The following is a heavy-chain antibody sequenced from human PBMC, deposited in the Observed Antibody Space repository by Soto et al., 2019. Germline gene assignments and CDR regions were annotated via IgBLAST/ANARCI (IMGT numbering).Heavy chain of an antibody. Sequence: SQTLSLTGAISGDSVSSNSPAWNWSRHSPSRGLEWVGRTYYRSKLYNDYAVSVKSRITINPDTSKNQFSLQLNSVTPEDTDVYYCARDYYDSSGYYSDAFDIWGQGTMVTVSS. D-gene: IGHD3-22*01. J-gene: IGHJ3*02. CDR2: TYYRSKLYN. V-gene: IGHV6-1*01. CDR1: GDSVSSNSPA. CDR3: ARDYYDSSGYYSDAFDI.